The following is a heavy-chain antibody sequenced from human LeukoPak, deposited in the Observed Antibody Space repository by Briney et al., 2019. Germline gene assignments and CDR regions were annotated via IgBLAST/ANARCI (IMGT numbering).Heavy chain of an antibody. CDR1: GFAFNKHW. CDR3: GRRGSGSSIDY. V-gene: IGHV3-74*01. CDR2: INDDASST. D-gene: IGHD3-10*01. Sequence: GGSLRLSCVASGFAFNKHWMHWVRQAPGKGLVWVSRINDDASSTADADSVKGRFTISRDNAKNTPYLQMNSLRVEDTGVYYCGRRGSGSSIDYWGQGTLVTVSS. J-gene: IGHJ4*02.